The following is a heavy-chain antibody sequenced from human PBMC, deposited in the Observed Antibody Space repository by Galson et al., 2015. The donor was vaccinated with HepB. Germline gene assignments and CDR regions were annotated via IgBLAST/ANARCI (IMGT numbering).Heavy chain of an antibody. CDR2: ISSSSSTI. J-gene: IGHJ4*02. D-gene: IGHD6-19*01. V-gene: IGHV3-48*02. CDR3: ARPHTMVAGTRVFYYFDY. Sequence: SLRLSCAASGFTFSSYSMNWVRQAPGKGLEWVSYISSSSSTIYYADSVKGRFTISRDNAKNSLYLQMNSLRDEDTAVYYCARPHTMVAGTRVFYYFDYWGQGTLVTVSS. CDR1: GFTFSSYS.